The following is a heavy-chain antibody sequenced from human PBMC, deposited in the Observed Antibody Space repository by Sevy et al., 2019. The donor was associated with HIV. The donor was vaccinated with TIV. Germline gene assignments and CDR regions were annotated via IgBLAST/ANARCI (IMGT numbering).Heavy chain of an antibody. Sequence: GESLKISCKGSGYSFTSYWIGWVRQMPGKGLEWMGIIYPGDSDTRYSPSFQAQVTISADKSISTAYLQWSSLKPSDTAMYYWAGHGPYYVFWSGYYRANWFDPWGQGTLVTVSS. CDR1: GYSFTSYW. CDR3: AGHGPYYVFWSGYYRANWFDP. D-gene: IGHD3-3*01. V-gene: IGHV5-51*01. J-gene: IGHJ5*02. CDR2: IYPGDSDT.